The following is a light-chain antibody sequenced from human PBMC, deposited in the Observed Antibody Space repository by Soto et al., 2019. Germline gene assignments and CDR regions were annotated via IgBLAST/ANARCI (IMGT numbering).Light chain of an antibody. V-gene: IGLV2-23*01. CDR2: EDS. CDR1: SSDVGNNNL. Sequence: QSVLTQPASVSGSPGQSITITCTGTSSDVGNNNLVSWYQQHAGKAPKLMIYEDSKLHSGVSSRFSGSKSGNTASLTISGIQAEDEADYYCCSYATSSMVVGGGTKLTVL. CDR3: CSYATSSMV. J-gene: IGLJ2*01.